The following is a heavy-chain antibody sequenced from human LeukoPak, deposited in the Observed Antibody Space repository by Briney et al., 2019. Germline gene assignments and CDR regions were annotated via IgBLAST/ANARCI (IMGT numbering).Heavy chain of an antibody. V-gene: IGHV5-51*01. Sequence: KDGESLKISCKGSGYSFTSYWIGWVRQMPGKGLEWMGIIYPGDSDTRYSPSFQGQVTISADKSISTAYLQWSSLKASDTAMYYCARLKLSRDGSPDAFDIWGQGTMVTVSS. D-gene: IGHD5-24*01. J-gene: IGHJ3*02. CDR1: GYSFTSYW. CDR2: IYPGDSDT. CDR3: ARLKLSRDGSPDAFDI.